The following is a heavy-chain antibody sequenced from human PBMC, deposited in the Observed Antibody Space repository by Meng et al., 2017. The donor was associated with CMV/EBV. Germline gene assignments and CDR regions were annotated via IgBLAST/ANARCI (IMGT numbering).Heavy chain of an antibody. Sequence: ASVQVSCKASGYTFTGYYMNWVRQAPGQGLEWMGWINPNSGGTNYAQKFQGRVTMTRDTSISNAYMELSRLRSDDTAVYYCWRTVIVPAAPYYYYYGVDVWGQGTTVTVSS. CDR2: INPNSGGT. CDR3: WRTVIVPAAPYYYYYGVDV. D-gene: IGHD2-2*01. J-gene: IGHJ6*02. V-gene: IGHV1-2*02. CDR1: GYTFTGYY.